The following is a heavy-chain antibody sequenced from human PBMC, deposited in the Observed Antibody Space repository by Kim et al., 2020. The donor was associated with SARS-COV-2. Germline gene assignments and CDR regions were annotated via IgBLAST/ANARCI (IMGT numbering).Heavy chain of an antibody. CDR3: ARYLLYSSSWYYDYGMDV. CDR1: GYTFTSYA. CDR2: INAGNGNT. Sequence: ASVKVSCKASGYTFTSYAMHWVRQAPGQRLEWMGWINAGNGNTKYSQKFQGRVTITRDTSASTAYMELSSLRSEDTAVYYCARYLLYSSSWYYDYGMDVWGQGTTVTVSS. V-gene: IGHV1-3*01. J-gene: IGHJ6*02. D-gene: IGHD6-13*01.